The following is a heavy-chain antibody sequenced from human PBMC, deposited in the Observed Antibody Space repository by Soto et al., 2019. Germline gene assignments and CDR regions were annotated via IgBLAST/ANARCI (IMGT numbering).Heavy chain of an antibody. CDR1: GGSISSYY. D-gene: IGHD6-19*01. CDR2: IYYSGST. Sequence: PSETLSLTCTVSGGSISSYYWSWIRQPPGKGQEWIGYIYYSGSTNYNPSLKSRVTISVDTSKNQFSLKLSSVTAADTAVYYCASSGYSSGWYQVYYYMDVWGKGTTVT. CDR3: ASSGYSSGWYQVYYYMDV. J-gene: IGHJ6*03. V-gene: IGHV4-59*08.